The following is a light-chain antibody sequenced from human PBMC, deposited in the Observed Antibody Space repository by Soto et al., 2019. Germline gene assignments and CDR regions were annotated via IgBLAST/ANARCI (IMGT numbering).Light chain of an antibody. J-gene: IGKJ2*01. Sequence: EKVMTQSPATLSVSPGERATLSCSASQSVSSNLAWYQQKPGQAPRLLIYGASTRATGIPARFSGSGSGTEFTLTISSLQSEDFAVYYCQQYNNWPPYTLGQGTKLEIK. CDR3: QQYNNWPPYT. V-gene: IGKV3-15*01. CDR2: GAS. CDR1: QSVSSN.